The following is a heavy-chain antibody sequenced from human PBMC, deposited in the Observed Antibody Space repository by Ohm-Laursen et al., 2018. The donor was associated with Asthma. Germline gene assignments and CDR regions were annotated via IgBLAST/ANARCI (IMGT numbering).Heavy chain of an antibody. CDR1: GFTVSSNY. CDR2: IYSGGST. CDR3: ARGNLEGLL. J-gene: IGHJ4*02. D-gene: IGHD1-1*01. V-gene: IGHV3-53*01. Sequence: SLRLSCAASGFTVSSNYMSWVRQAPGKGLEWVSVIYSGGSTYYADSVKGRFTISRDDAQNTVYLQMNSLRVDDTAVYYCARGNLEGLLWGQGTLVTVSS.